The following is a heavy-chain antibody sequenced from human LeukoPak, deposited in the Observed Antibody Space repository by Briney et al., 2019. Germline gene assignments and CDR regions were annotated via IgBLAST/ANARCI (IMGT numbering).Heavy chain of an antibody. D-gene: IGHD3-22*01. CDR1: GYSISSGYY. CDR3: ASGRDYHDSSAYYTSFDY. CDR2: IYHSGST. V-gene: IGHV4-38-2*02. Sequence: SETLSLTCTVSGYSISSGYYWGWIRQPPGKGLEWIGSIYHSGSTYYNPSLKSRVTISVDTSKNQFSLRLSSVTAADTAVYYCASGRDYHDSSAYYTSFDYWGQGTLVTVSS. J-gene: IGHJ4*02.